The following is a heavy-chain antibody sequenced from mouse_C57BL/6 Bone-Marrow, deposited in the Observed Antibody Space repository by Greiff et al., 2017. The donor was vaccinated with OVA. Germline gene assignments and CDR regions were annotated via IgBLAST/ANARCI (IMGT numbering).Heavy chain of an antibody. CDR1: GYAFTNYL. J-gene: IGHJ1*03. CDR3: ARSKGDYHWYIDV. V-gene: IGHV1-54*01. D-gene: IGHD1-3*01. CDR2: INPGSGGT. Sequence: VMLVESGAELVRPGTSVKVSCKASGYAFTNYLIEWVKQRPGQGLEWIGVINPGSGGTNYNEKFKGKATLTADKSSSTAYMQLSSLTSEDSAVYFCARSKGDYHWYIDVWGTGTTVTVSS.